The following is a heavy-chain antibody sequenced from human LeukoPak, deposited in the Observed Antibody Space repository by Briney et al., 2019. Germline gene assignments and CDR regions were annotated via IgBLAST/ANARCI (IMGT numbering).Heavy chain of an antibody. J-gene: IGHJ6*03. CDR2: ISAYNGNT. CDR1: GYTFTSYG. CDR3: AKGASPYNWNYYYYYMDV. D-gene: IGHD1-20*01. V-gene: IGHV1-18*01. Sequence: GASVKVSCKASGYTFTSYGISWVRQAPGQGLEWMGWISAYNGNTNYAQKLQGRVTMTTDTSTSTAYMELRSLRSDDTAVYYCAKGASPYNWNYYYYYMDVWGKGTTVTVSS.